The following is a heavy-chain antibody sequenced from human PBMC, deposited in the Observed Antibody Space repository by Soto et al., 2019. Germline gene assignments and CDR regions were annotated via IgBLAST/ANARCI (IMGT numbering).Heavy chain of an antibody. J-gene: IGHJ4*02. V-gene: IGHV4-30-2*01. Sequence: QLQLQESGSGLVKPSQTLSLTCAVSGGSISSGGYSWSWIRQPPGKGLEWIGYIYHSGSTYYNPSLKSRVTISVDRSKNQFSLKLSSVTAADTAVYYCARDGRGIVVVPGEYWGQGTLVTVSS. CDR2: IYHSGST. CDR3: ARDGRGIVVVPGEY. CDR1: GGSISSGGYS. D-gene: IGHD3-22*01.